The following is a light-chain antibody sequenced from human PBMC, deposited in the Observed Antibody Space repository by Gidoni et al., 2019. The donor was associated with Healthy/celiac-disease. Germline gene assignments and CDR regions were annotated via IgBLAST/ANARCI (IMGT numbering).Light chain of an antibody. Sequence: PGERVTLSCRASQSVSSSYLTWYQQKPGQAPRLLIYGASTRATSIPARFSGSGSGTDFTLTISSLQPKDFAVYYCQQDYNLPRTFGQXTKVEIK. V-gene: IGKV3D-7*01. J-gene: IGKJ1*01. CDR1: QSVSSSY. CDR2: GAS. CDR3: QQDYNLPRT.